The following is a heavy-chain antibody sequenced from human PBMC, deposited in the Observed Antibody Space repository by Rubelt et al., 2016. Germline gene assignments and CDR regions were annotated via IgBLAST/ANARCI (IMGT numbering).Heavy chain of an antibody. Sequence: QVQLVQSGAEVKKPGASVKVSCKASGYTFTSYYMHWVRQAPGQGLEWMGIINPSGGSTSYAQKCQWRVTMTRDTSTSNVCMELSSLRSEDTAVYYCARALTRTLTTDPYHFDYWGQGTLVTVSS. V-gene: IGHV1-46*01. D-gene: IGHD4-17*01. J-gene: IGHJ4*02. CDR3: ARALTRTLTTDPYHFDY. CDR1: GYTFTSYY. CDR2: INPSGGST.